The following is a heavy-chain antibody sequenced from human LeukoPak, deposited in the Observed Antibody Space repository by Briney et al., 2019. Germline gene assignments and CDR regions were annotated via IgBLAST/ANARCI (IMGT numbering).Heavy chain of an antibody. J-gene: IGHJ6*02. V-gene: IGHV3-74*01. CDR3: ARGSYYYGSGPHGMDV. CDR2: INSDVSST. CDR1: GFTFSNYW. D-gene: IGHD3-10*01. Sequence: GGSLRLSCAASGFTFSNYWIHWVRHAPGKGLVWVSRINSDVSSTSYADSVKGRFTISRDNAKNTLYLQMNSLRAEDTAVYYCARGSYYYGSGPHGMDVWGQGTTVTVSS.